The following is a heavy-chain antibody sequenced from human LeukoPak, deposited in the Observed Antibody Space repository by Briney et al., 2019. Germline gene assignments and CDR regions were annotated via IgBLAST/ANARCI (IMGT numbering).Heavy chain of an antibody. Sequence: GGSLRLSCAASGFTFSSYAMSWVRQAPGKGLEWVSAISGSGGSTYYADSVKGRFTISRDNSKNTLYLQMNSLRAEDTAVYYCAKVPDAHSGWYNWFDPWGQGTLVTVSS. J-gene: IGHJ5*02. V-gene: IGHV3-23*01. CDR3: AKVPDAHSGWYNWFDP. CDR1: GFTFSSYA. D-gene: IGHD6-19*01. CDR2: ISGSGGST.